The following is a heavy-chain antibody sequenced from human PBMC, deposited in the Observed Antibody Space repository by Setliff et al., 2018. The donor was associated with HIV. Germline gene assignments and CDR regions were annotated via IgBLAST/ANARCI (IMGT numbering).Heavy chain of an antibody. CDR2: IIPIFGTA. CDR1: GGSGGTFSSNT. Sequence: SVKVSCKASGGSGGTFSSNTISWVRQAPGQGLEWMGGIIPIFGTANYAQKFQGRVTITADESTSTAYMELSSLRSEDTAVYYCARPTYYNFWSGSNYFDYWGQGTLVTVSS. D-gene: IGHD3-3*01. V-gene: IGHV1-69*13. J-gene: IGHJ4*02. CDR3: ARPTYYNFWSGSNYFDY.